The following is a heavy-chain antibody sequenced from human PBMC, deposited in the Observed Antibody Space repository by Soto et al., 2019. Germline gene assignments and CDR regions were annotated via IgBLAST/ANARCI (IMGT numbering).Heavy chain of an antibody. CDR3: ARGPGIAAAGPPWGMDV. J-gene: IGHJ6*02. V-gene: IGHV4-59*01. CDR1: GGSISSYY. D-gene: IGHD6-13*01. CDR2: IYYSGST. Sequence: PSETQSLTCTVSGGSISSYYWSWIRQPPGKGLEWIGYIYYSGSTNYNPSLKSRVTISVDTSKNQFSLKLSSVTAADTAVYYCARGPGIAAAGPPWGMDVWGQGTTVTVSS.